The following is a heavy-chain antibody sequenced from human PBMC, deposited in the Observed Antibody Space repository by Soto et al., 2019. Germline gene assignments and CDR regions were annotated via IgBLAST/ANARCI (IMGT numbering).Heavy chain of an antibody. CDR3: ARVIYDILTGGSLDY. D-gene: IGHD3-9*01. V-gene: IGHV4-31*03. Sequence: SETLSLTCTVSGGSISSGGYYWSWIRQHPGKGLEWIGYIYYSGSTYYNPSLKSRVTISVDTSKNQFSLKLSSVTAADTAVYYCARVIYDILTGGSLDYWGQGTLVTVSS. CDR1: GGSISSGGYY. CDR2: IYYSGST. J-gene: IGHJ4*02.